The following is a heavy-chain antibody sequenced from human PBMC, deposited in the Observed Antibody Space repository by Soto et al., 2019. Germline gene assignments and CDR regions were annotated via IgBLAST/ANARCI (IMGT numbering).Heavy chain of an antibody. D-gene: IGHD4-17*01. Sequence: SETLSLTCAVSGGSISSSNWWSWVRQPPGKGLEWIGEIYHSGSTYYNPSLKSRVTISVDRSKNQLSLKLSSVTAADTAVYYCARGTTTVTTFDYWGQGTLVTVSS. CDR1: GGSISSSNW. CDR2: IYHSGST. J-gene: IGHJ4*02. V-gene: IGHV4-4*02. CDR3: ARGTTTVTTFDY.